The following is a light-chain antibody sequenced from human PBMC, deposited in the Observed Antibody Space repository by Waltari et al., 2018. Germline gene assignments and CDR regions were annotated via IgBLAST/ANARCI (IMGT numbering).Light chain of an antibody. J-gene: IGLJ3*02. CDR2: GIN. Sequence: QSVLTQPPSASGSPGQSVTISCTGTSSDVGGNNYVSWYQQHPGKAPKLMIYGINKRPSGVPALFSGSKSGNTASLTVSGLQAEDEADYYCSSYGGSKVFGGGTKLTVL. V-gene: IGLV2-8*01. CDR1: SSDVGGNNY. CDR3: SSYGGSKV.